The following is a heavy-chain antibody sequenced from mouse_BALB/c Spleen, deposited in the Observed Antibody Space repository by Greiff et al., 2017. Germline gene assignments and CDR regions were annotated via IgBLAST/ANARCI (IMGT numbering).Heavy chain of an antibody. J-gene: IGHJ2*01. Sequence: EVKLMESGGGLVQPGGSLRLSCATSGFTFTDYYMSWVRQPPGKALEWLGFIRNKANGYTKEYSAAVKGRFTISRDNSQSILYLQMNTLRAEASATYYCARATPYCNYGYWGQGTTLTVSA. CDR2: IRNKANGYTK. D-gene: IGHD2-1*01. CDR3: ARATPYCNYGY. V-gene: IGHV7-3*02. CDR1: GFTFTDYY.